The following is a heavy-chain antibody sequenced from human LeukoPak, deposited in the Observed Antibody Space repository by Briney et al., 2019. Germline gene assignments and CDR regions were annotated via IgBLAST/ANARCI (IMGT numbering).Heavy chain of an antibody. CDR1: GGSINGYF. Sequence: SETLSLTCTVSGGSINGYFWSWIRQPPGQGLEWVGYIYYRRGTSYNPSLGGRITVSVDSSRNQFLLRMTSVTPAETAMYYCARHGNTGPVSGLPLDHWGHGTLVSVSS. D-gene: IGHD6-19*01. V-gene: IGHV4-59*08. J-gene: IGHJ4*01. CDR2: IYYRRGT. CDR3: ARHGNTGPVSGLPLDH.